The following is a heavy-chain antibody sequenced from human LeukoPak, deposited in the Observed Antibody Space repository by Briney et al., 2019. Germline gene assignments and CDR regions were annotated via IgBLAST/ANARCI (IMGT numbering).Heavy chain of an antibody. V-gene: IGHV4-61*02. J-gene: IGHJ3*02. CDR2: IYANGDT. Sequence: PSETLSLTCIVSSGSINVDGCYWSWIRQPAGKGLEWIGRIYANGDTNYSPSLESRVTISIDTSKNQFSLRLSSVTAADSAVYFCARVFRRGVYNYDGFDIWGQGTTVTVSS. D-gene: IGHD5-24*01. CDR3: ARVFRRGVYNYDGFDI. CDR1: SGSINVDGCY.